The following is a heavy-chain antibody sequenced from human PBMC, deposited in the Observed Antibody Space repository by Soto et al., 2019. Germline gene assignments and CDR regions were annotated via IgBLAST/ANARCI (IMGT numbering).Heavy chain of an antibody. CDR3: VRTAREGAVAPHWFDR. CDR2: VYYTGST. V-gene: IGHV4-30-4*01. J-gene: IGHJ5*02. Sequence: SETLSLICTVSGASIRRTDYYWIWIRQAPGKGLEWIGYVYYTGSTYYNPSLMSRLTISVDTSKNQFSLKLTSVTAAETAVYYCVRTAREGAVAPHWFDRWGQGTQVTVSS. D-gene: IGHD2-21*02. CDR1: GASIRRTDYY.